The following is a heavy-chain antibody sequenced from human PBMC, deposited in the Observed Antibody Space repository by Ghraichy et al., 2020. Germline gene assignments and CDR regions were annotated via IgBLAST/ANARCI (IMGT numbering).Heavy chain of an antibody. D-gene: IGHD2/OR15-2a*01. Sequence: SETLSLTCAVYGGSFSGYYWSWIRQRPGKGLEWIGEINHSGSTNYNPSLKSRVTISVDTSKNQFSLKLSSVTAADTAVYYCAGGMGLYRSPTLWGQGTLVTVSS. J-gene: IGHJ4*02. V-gene: IGHV4-34*01. CDR2: INHSGST. CDR3: AGGMGLYRSPTL. CDR1: GGSFSGYY.